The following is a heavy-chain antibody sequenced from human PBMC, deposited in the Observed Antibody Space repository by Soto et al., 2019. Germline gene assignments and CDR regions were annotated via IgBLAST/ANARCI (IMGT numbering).Heavy chain of an antibody. V-gene: IGHV4-30-4*01. J-gene: IGHJ6*02. Sequence: QVQLQESGPGLVKPSQTLSLTCTVSGGSISSGDYYWSWIRQPPGKGLEWIGYIYYSGSTYYNPSLKSRVTSTVDTSKNQCSLRLSSVTAADTAVYYCARAVDGDPAGMDVWGQGTTVTVS. D-gene: IGHD2-21*02. CDR3: ARAVDGDPAGMDV. CDR1: GGSISSGDYY. CDR2: IYYSGST.